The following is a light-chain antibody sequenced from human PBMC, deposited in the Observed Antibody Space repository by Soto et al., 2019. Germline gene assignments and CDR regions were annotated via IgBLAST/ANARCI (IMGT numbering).Light chain of an antibody. V-gene: IGKV3-15*01. CDR2: AAS. Sequence: EIVMTQSPATLSVSPGERATLSCRASQSVSSNLAWYQQKPGQAPRLLIYAASSRATGIPARFSGSGSGTEFTLTINSLQSEDFAVYYCQQYNSWPPLTFGGGTKVDI. CDR3: QQYNSWPPLT. J-gene: IGKJ4*01. CDR1: QSVSSN.